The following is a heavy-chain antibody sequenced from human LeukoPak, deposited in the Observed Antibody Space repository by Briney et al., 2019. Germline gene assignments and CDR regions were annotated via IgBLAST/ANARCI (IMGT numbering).Heavy chain of an antibody. J-gene: IGHJ4*02. V-gene: IGHV1-2*02. CDR2: IKPDTSVT. CDR1: GYTFSVYY. CDR3: VRENWYYDY. Sequence: ASVKVSCKTSGYTFSVYYMHWVRQAPGQGLEWMGWIKPDTSVTYYEEKFQGRFFMTTDTSTTTVHRELTTLTSDDTAMYYCVRENWYYDYWGQGTLVTVSS. D-gene: IGHD1-1*01.